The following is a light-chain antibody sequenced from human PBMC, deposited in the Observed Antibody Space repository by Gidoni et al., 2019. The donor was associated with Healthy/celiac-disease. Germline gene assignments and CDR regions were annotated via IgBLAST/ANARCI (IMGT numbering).Light chain of an antibody. J-gene: IGLJ3*02. Sequence: QSALTQPRSVSGSPGQSVTISCTGTSSDGGGYNYVSWYQQHPGKAPKLMSYDVSKRPSGVPDRFSGSKSGNTASLTISGLQAEDEADYYCCSYAGSYSWVFGGGTKLTVL. CDR3: CSYAGSYSWV. V-gene: IGLV2-11*01. CDR2: DVS. CDR1: SSDGGGYNY.